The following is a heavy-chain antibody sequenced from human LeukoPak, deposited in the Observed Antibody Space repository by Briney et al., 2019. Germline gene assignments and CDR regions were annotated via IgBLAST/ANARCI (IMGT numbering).Heavy chain of an antibody. J-gene: IGHJ6*02. CDR1: GGSISSSSYY. CDR2: IYYSGST. V-gene: IGHV4-39*07. CDR3: ARVTREYNYDSGSERAPGGGYHYYGMDV. Sequence: PSETLSLTCTVSGGSISSSSYYWGWIRQPPGKGLEWIGSIYYSGSTYYNPSLKSRVTISVDTSKNQFSLKLSSVTAADTAVYYCARVTREYNYDSGSERAPGGGYHYYGMDVWGQGTTVSVSS. D-gene: IGHD3-10*01.